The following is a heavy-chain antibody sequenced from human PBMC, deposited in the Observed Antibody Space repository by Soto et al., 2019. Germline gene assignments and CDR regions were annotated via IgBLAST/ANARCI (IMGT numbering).Heavy chain of an antibody. V-gene: IGHV1-69*01. CDR3: EAEMTFGKLSVV. CDR2: IFPKFGTT. Sequence: VSCKASGDTDTNYVISWVRQAPGQGLEWMGGIFPKFGTTYSAQKLQDRLTITADESTSTVHMQLSSLRLDDTAVYYCEAEMTFGKLSVVWGQGTTVTVSS. CDR1: GDTDTNYV. J-gene: IGHJ6*02. D-gene: IGHD3-16*02.